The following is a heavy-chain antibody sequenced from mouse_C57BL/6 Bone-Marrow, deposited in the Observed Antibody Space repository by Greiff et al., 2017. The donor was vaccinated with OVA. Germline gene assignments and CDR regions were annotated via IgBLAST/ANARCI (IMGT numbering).Heavy chain of an antibody. D-gene: IGHD1-1*01. CDR1: GYTFTSYW. CDR3: AREGYYGSSDY. J-gene: IGHJ2*01. CDR2: IDPSDSYT. V-gene: IGHV1-59*01. Sequence: QVQLQQPGAELVRPGTSVKFSCKASGYTFTSYWMHWVKQRPGQGLEWIGVIDPSDSYTNYNQKFKGKATLTVDTSSSTAYMQLSSLTSEDSAVYYRAREGYYGSSDYWGQGTTLTVSS.